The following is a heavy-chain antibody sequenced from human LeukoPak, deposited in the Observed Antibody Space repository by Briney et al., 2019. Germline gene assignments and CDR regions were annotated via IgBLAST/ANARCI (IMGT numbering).Heavy chain of an antibody. CDR3: ARSVVVAAPFDP. J-gene: IGHJ5*02. D-gene: IGHD2-15*01. V-gene: IGHV4-59*08. CDR1: GGSISSYY. Sequence: SETLSLTCTVSGGSISSYYWSWIRQPPGKGLEWIGYIYYSGSTNYNPSLKSRVTISVDTSKNQFSLKLSSVTAADTAVYYCARSVVVAAPFDPWGQGTLVTVSS. CDR2: IYYSGST.